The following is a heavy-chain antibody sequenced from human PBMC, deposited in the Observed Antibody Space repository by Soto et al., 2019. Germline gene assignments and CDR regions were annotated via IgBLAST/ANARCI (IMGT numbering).Heavy chain of an antibody. V-gene: IGHV4-39*01. D-gene: IGHD3-10*01. J-gene: IGHJ4*02. Sequence: SETLSLTCTVSGGSISSSSYYWGWIRQPPGKGLEWIGSIYYSGSTYYNPSLKSRVTISVDTSKNQFSLKLSSVTAADTAVYYCASLNYYGSGSSCYWGQGTLVTVSS. CDR1: GGSISSSSYY. CDR2: IYYSGST. CDR3: ASLNYYGSGSSCY.